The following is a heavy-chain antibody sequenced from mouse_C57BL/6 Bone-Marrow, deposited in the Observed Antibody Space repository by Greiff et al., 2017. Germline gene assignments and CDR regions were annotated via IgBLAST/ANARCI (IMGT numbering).Heavy chain of an antibody. D-gene: IGHD3-1*01. Sequence: LQESGPELVKPGASVKLSCKASGYTFTSYDINWVKQRPGQGLEWIGWIYPRDGSTKYNEKFKGKATLTVDTSSSTVYMELHSLTSEDSAVYFCARGASFAYWGQGTLVTVSA. CDR1: GYTFTSYD. V-gene: IGHV1-85*01. CDR2: IYPRDGST. J-gene: IGHJ3*01. CDR3: ARGASFAY.